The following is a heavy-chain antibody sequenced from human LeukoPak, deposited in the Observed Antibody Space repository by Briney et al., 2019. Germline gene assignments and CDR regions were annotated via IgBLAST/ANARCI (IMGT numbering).Heavy chain of an antibody. CDR2: INHSGST. D-gene: IGHD3-16*01. Sequence: SETLSLTCAVYGGSFGGYYWSWIRQPPGKGLEWIGEINHSGSTNYNPSLKSRVTISVDTSKNQFSLKLSSVTAADTAVYYCARDLIGLGAQDYWGQGTLVTVSS. CDR1: GGSFGGYY. V-gene: IGHV4-34*01. CDR3: ARDLIGLGAQDY. J-gene: IGHJ4*02.